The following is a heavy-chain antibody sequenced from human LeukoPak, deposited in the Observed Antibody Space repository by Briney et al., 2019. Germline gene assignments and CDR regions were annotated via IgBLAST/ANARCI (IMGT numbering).Heavy chain of an antibody. CDR2: ISWNSGSI. CDR3: ATDGYTMTDH. J-gene: IGHJ5*02. D-gene: IGHD5-24*01. V-gene: IGHV3-9*01. CDR1: GFTFDDYA. Sequence: PGRSLRLSCAASGFTFDDYAMHWVRQAPGKGLEWVSGISWNSGSIGYADSVKGRFTISRDNAKNSLYLQMNSLRAEDTALYYCATDGYTMTDHWGQGTLVTVSS.